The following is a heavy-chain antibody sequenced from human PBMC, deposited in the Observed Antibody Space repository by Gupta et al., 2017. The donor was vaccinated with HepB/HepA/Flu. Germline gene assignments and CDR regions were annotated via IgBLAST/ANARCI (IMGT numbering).Heavy chain of an antibody. Sequence: QVQLQESGPGLVKPSETLSLTCTVSGGSISSYYWSWIRQSPGKGLEWIGYIYYSGSTNYNPSLESRVTISVDTSKNQFSLKRSSVTAADTAGYYCARVRSSSWTDFDYWGQGTLVTVSS. CDR2: IYYSGST. J-gene: IGHJ4*02. V-gene: IGHV4-59*01. D-gene: IGHD6-13*01. CDR1: GGSISSYY. CDR3: ARVRSSSWTDFDY.